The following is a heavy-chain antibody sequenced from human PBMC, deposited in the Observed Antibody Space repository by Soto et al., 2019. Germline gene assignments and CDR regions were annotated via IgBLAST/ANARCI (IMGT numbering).Heavy chain of an antibody. CDR2: ISASTSYI. CDR1: GFTFSSYV. V-gene: IGHV3-21*01. CDR3: AKHGDCSAGNCYAAHLDY. D-gene: IGHD2-15*01. J-gene: IGHJ4*02. Sequence: GGSLRRSCAASGFTFSSYVFNWVRLAPGKGLEWVSSISASTSYISYADSVKGRFTISRDNAKDSVYLQMNSLRVEDTAVYYCAKHGDCSAGNCYAAHLDYWGQGALVTVSS.